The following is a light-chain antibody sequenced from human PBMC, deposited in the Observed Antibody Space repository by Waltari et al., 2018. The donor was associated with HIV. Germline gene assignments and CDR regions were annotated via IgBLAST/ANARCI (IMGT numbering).Light chain of an antibody. V-gene: IGLV1-40*01. CDR3: RSYDRTLSGFV. CDR1: SSNIGAGFA. CDR2: GNT. Sequence: QAILTQPPSVSGAPGQRVTISCTGTSSNIGAGFAVHWYQQDPGTAPKLLILGNTKRPSGVPGRFSAYRFGTSASLTIAWLQADDEADYYCRSYDRTLSGFVFGSGTQVTV. J-gene: IGLJ1*01.